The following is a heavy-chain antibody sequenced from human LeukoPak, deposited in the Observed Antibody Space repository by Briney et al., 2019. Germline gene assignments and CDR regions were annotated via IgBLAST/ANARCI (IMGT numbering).Heavy chain of an antibody. Sequence: GGSLRLSCADSGFTFSSYAMSWLRQAPGKGLEWVSAISGSGGSTYYADSVKGRFTISRDKSKNTLYLQMNNLRAEDTAVYYCAKDLGRGSSDWGQGTLVTVSS. V-gene: IGHV3-23*01. J-gene: IGHJ4*02. CDR1: GFTFSSYA. CDR3: AKDLGRGSSD. CDR2: ISGSGGST. D-gene: IGHD3-16*01.